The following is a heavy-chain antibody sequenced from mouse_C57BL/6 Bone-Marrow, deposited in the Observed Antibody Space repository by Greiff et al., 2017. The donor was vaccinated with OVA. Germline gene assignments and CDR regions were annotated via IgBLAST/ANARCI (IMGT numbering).Heavy chain of an antibody. CDR3: ARSGISPSLLRTPLYAMDY. V-gene: IGHV1-69*01. D-gene: IGHD1-2*01. Sequence: QVQLQQPGAELVMPGASVKLSCKASGYTFTSYWMHWVKQRPGQGLEWIGEIDPSDSYTNYNQKFKGKSTLTVDKSSSTAYMQLSSLTSEDSAVYYCARSGISPSLLRTPLYAMDYWGQGTSVTVSS. CDR1: GYTFTSYW. J-gene: IGHJ4*01. CDR2: IDPSDSYT.